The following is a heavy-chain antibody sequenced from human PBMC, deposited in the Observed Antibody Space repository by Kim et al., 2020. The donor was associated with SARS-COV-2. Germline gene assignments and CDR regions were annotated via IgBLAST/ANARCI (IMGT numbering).Heavy chain of an antibody. CDR2: MSGNSGSI. J-gene: IGHJ6*01. CDR1: GFTFDEYV. D-gene: IGHD2-8*01. CDR3: AKTGCTISRTYFHYYGR. Sequence: GGSLRLSCAASGFTFDEYVMHWVRQAPGKGLEWVSSMSGNSGSIGYADSVKGRFTISRDNAKNSLYLQMNSLRVEDTALYYCAKTGCTISRTYFHYYGR. V-gene: IGHV3-9*01.